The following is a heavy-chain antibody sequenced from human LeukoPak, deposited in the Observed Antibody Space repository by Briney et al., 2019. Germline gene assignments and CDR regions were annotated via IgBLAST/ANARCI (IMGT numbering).Heavy chain of an antibody. CDR3: ARDGPRIAALGEDFDY. V-gene: IGHV1-46*01. D-gene: IGHD6-6*01. J-gene: IGHJ4*02. Sequence: ASVKVSCKASGYTFTSYYMHWVRQAPGQGLEWLGIINPSGGSTSYAQKFQGRVTMTRDTSTSTVYMELSSLRSEDTAVYYCARDGPRIAALGEDFDYWGQGTLVTVSS. CDR2: INPSGGST. CDR1: GYTFTSYY.